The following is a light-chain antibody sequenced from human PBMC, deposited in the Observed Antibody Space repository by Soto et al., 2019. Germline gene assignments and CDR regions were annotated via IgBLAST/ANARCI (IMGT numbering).Light chain of an antibody. CDR3: QQYHNYPVT. CDR2: DAS. J-gene: IGKJ4*01. CDR1: QVISNH. V-gene: IGKV1-16*02. Sequence: DIQMTQSPSSLSASVGDRVTITCRASQVISNHLAWFQQKPGKPPKSLIYDASSLQSGVPSKFSGSGSGTDFTLTISSLEPEDFATYYCQQYHNYPVTFGGGTKVEIK.